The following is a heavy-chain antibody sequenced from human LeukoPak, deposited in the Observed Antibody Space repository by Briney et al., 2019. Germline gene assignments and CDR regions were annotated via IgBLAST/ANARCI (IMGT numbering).Heavy chain of an antibody. CDR1: GYTFTSYD. J-gene: IGHJ5*02. V-gene: IGHV1-8*01. CDR2: MNPNSGNT. CDR3: ARLGDSYGYNWFDP. D-gene: IGHD5-18*01. Sequence: GASVKVSCKASGYTFTSYDINWVPQATGQGLEWMGWMNPNSGNTGYAQKFQGRVTMTRNTSISTAYMELSSLRSEDTAVYYWARLGDSYGYNWFDPWGQGTLVTVSS.